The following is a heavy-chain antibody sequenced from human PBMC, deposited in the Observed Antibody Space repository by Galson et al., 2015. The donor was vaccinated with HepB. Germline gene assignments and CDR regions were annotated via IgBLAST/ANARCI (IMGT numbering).Heavy chain of an antibody. CDR3: TRGPRVQLERMDY. J-gene: IGHJ4*02. CDR2: IWYDDGSHK. V-gene: IGHV3-33*01. CDR1: GSAFRNFG. Sequence: SLRLSCAASGSAFRNFGMHWVRQAPGKGLEWVAVIWYDDGSHKVYADSVKGRFTISRDNSKNTLYLEMNSLRVEDTAMYYCTRGPRVQLERMDYWGQGTLVTVSS. D-gene: IGHD1-1*01.